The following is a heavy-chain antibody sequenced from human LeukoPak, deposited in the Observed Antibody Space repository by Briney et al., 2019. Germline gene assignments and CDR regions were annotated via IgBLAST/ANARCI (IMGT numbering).Heavy chain of an antibody. J-gene: IGHJ6*02. V-gene: IGHV3-43*02. CDR1: GFTFDDYA. D-gene: IGHD3-22*01. Sequence: PGGSLRLSCAASGFTFDDYAMHWVRQAPGKGLEWVSLITGDGGSTYYADSVKGRFTISRDNSKNSLYLQMNSLTTEDTALYYCAKDIRGYYYDRSGYYRRRNYYYGMDVWGQGTTVTVAS. CDR2: ITGDGGST. CDR3: AKDIRGYYYDRSGYYRRRNYYYGMDV.